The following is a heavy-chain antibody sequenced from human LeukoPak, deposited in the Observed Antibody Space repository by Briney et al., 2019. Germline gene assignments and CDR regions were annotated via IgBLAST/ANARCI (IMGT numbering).Heavy chain of an antibody. V-gene: IGHV1-18*01. J-gene: IGHJ4*02. CDR2: ISAYNGNT. Sequence: ASVKVSCKASGHTFTSYGISWVRQAPGQGLEWMGWISAYNGNTNYAQKLQGRVTMTTDTSTSTAYMELRSLRSDDTAVYYCARDLSWDIVVVPAAHWGQGTLVTVSS. CDR1: GHTFTSYG. D-gene: IGHD2-2*01. CDR3: ARDLSWDIVVVPAAH.